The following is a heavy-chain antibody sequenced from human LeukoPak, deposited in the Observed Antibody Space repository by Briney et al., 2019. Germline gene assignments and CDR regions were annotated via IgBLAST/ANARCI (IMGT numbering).Heavy chain of an antibody. CDR2: INSDGSST. V-gene: IGHV3-74*01. D-gene: IGHD5-24*01. CDR1: GFTFSSYW. Sequence: GGSLRLSCAASGFTFSSYWMHWVRQAPGKWLVWVSRINSDGSSTSYADSVKGRFTISRDNAKNTLYLQMNSLRAEDTAVYYCARETRLRWTDYWGQGTLVTVSS. CDR3: ARETRLRWTDY. J-gene: IGHJ4*02.